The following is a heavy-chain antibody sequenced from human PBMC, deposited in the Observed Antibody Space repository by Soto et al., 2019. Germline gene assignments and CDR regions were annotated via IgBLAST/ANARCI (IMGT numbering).Heavy chain of an antibody. CDR3: ARTSTTTGTTGYYCYGMDV. D-gene: IGHD1-1*01. J-gene: IGHJ6*02. CDR2: IYYSGST. Sequence: QVQLQESGPGLVKPSQPLSLTCTVSVGSISSGGYYWSWIRQHPGKGLEWIGYIYYSGSTYYNPSLKSRGTISVDTSKNQFSLKRSAVPAADTVVDYCARTSTTTGTTGYYCYGMDVWGQGTKVTVSS. CDR1: VGSISSGGYY. V-gene: IGHV4-31*03.